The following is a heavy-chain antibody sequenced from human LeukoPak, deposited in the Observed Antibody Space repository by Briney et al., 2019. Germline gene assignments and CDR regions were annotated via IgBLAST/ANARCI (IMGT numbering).Heavy chain of an antibody. CDR3: ARDRLMRGYSYGLDC. V-gene: IGHV3-23*01. CDR1: GFTFSTYA. J-gene: IGHJ4*02. D-gene: IGHD5-18*01. Sequence: GGSLRLSCAASGFTFSTYAMSWVRQAPGKGLEWVSAISGSGGSTYYADSVKGRFTISRDNSKNTLYLQMNSLRAEDTAVYYCARDRLMRGYSYGLDCWGQGTLVTVSS. CDR2: ISGSGGST.